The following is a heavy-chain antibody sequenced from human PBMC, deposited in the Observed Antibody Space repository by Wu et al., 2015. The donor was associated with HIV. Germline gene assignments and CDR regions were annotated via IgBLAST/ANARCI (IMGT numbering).Heavy chain of an antibody. CDR1: GYSLTKLS. V-gene: IGHV1-24*01. Sequence: QVQLEQSGAVVKKPGASVRVPCKVSGYSLTKLSIHWVRQARGRGLEWMGGFDPEDGKIIYAQRFQGRVAMTEDRSTDTAYIDLNSLRSEDTAVYYCTGYPSDIWSLGLLHWGQGTLVTVSS. CDR3: TGYPSDIWSLGLLH. J-gene: IGHJ1*01. D-gene: IGHD5-12*01. CDR2: FDPEDGKI.